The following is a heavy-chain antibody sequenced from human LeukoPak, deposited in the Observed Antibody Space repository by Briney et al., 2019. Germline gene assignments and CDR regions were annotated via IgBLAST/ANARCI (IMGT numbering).Heavy chain of an antibody. CDR2: ISGSGGSK. CDR3: AKEPEPFLEWHFDN. J-gene: IGHJ4*02. D-gene: IGHD3-3*02. Sequence: GSLRLSCVGSRFPPRKYAMSWVRQAPGKGLAWVSGISGSGGSKYYADSVRGRFTISRDNSKDTLFLQMSSLRADDTAKYYCAKEPEPFLEWHFDNWGQGTLVIVSS. V-gene: IGHV3-23*01. CDR1: RFPPRKYA.